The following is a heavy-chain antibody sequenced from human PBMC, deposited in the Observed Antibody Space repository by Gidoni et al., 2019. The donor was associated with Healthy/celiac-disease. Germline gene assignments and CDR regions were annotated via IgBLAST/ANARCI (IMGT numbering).Heavy chain of an antibody. V-gene: IGHV3-66*01. J-gene: IGHJ4*02. Sequence: EVQLVESGGGLVQPGGSLRLSCAASGFTVSSNYMSWVRQAPGKGLECVSVIYSGGSTYYADSVKGRFTISRDNSKNTLYLQMNSLRAEDTAVYYCAREDYGDYAPAFDYWGQGTLVTVSS. CDR2: IYSGGST. CDR3: AREDYGDYAPAFDY. CDR1: GFTVSSNY. D-gene: IGHD4-17*01.